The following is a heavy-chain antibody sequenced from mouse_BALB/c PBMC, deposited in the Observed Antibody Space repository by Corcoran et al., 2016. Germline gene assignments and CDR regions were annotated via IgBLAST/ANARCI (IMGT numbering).Heavy chain of an antibody. CDR2: IYPYNGGT. D-gene: IGHD2-4*01. J-gene: IGHJ4*01. CDR1: GYTFTDYN. Sequence: EVQLQQSGPELVKPGASVKISCKASGYTFTDYNMHWVKQSHGKSLEWIGYIYPYNGGTGYNQKFKSKATLTVDNSSSTAYMELRSLTSEDSAVYYCAEERIIAMDDWGQGTSVTVSS. V-gene: IGHV1S29*02. CDR3: AEERIIAMDD.